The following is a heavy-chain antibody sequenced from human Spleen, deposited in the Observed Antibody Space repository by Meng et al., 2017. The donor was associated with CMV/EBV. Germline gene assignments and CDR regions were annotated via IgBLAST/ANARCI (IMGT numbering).Heavy chain of an antibody. CDR2: IDSGGST. CDR1: GFTVSSND. D-gene: IGHD5-18*01. J-gene: IGHJ4*02. Sequence: GESLKISCAASGFTVSSNDMSWVRQAPGKGLEWVSIIDSGGSTYYADSVKGRFTISRDNSKNTLYIQMNSLRAEDTAVYYCASTGGYSYGQPHFDYWGQGTLVTVSS. CDR3: ASTGGYSYGQPHFDY. V-gene: IGHV3-53*01.